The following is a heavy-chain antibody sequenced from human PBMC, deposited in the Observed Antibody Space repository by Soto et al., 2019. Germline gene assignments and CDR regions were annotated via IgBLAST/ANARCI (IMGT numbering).Heavy chain of an antibody. CDR2: VYNSGST. CDR3: ARYRREAVAGYTLDN. J-gene: IGHJ4*02. Sequence: KSXATLSLTCTVSGGSISSNYWTWIRQPPGKGLEWIGYVYNSGSTNYNPSLKSRVTISEDTSKSQFSLKVNSMTAADTAVYYCARYRREAVAGYTLDNWGQGILVTVSS. V-gene: IGHV4-59*01. D-gene: IGHD6-13*01. CDR1: GGSISSNY.